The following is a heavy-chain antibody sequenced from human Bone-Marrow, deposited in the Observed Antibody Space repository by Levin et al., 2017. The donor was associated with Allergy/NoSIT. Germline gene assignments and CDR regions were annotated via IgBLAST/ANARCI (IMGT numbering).Heavy chain of an antibody. CDR3: ARPSSSSWSYYYYYGMDV. CDR2: ISSSGSTI. Sequence: GESLKISCAASGFTFSDYYMSWIRQAPGKGLEWVSYISSSGSTIYYADSVKGRFTISRDNAKNSLYLQMNSLRAEDTAVYYCARPSSSSWSYYYYYGMDVWGQGTTVTVSS. J-gene: IGHJ6*02. D-gene: IGHD6-13*01. V-gene: IGHV3-11*01. CDR1: GFTFSDYY.